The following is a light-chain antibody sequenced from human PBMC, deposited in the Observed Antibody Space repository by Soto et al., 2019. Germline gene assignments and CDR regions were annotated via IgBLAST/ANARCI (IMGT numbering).Light chain of an antibody. J-gene: IGKJ1*01. Sequence: DIQMTQSPSSLPASVGDRVTITCRASQGISKSLAWYQQKPAKVPKLLIYAASTLQSGVPSRFSGSGSGTDFTLTISSLQPEDAATYYCQKYNSAPWTFGQGTKVEI. CDR1: QGISKS. CDR2: AAS. V-gene: IGKV1-27*01. CDR3: QKYNSAPWT.